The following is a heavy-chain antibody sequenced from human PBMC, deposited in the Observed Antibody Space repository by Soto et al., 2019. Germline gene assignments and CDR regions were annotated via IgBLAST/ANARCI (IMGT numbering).Heavy chain of an antibody. Sequence: QVQLQESGPGLVKPSQTLSLTCTVSGGSISSGGYYWSWIRQHPGKGLEWIGYIYYSGSTYYNPSLKSLFTISVDTSKNQFSLKLSSVTAADTVVYYCARVGSSGWNTFDYWGQGTLVTVSS. CDR1: GGSISSGGYY. CDR2: IYYSGST. V-gene: IGHV4-31*01. D-gene: IGHD6-19*01. J-gene: IGHJ4*02. CDR3: ARVGSSGWNTFDY.